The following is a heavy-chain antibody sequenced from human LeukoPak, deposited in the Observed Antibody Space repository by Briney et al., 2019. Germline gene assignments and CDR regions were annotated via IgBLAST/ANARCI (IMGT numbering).Heavy chain of an antibody. CDR2: IPAGNGKT. CDR1: GYTFTSYA. V-gene: IGHV1-3*01. J-gene: IGHJ6*02. D-gene: IGHD3-10*01. Sequence: GASVKVSCKASGYTFTSYAMHWVRQAPGQRLEWMGWIPAGNGKTKYSQKFQGRVTITRDTSASTAYMELSSLRSEDTAVYYCARYQNYYGSGSYFDYGMDVWGQGTTVTVSS. CDR3: ARYQNYYGSGSYFDYGMDV.